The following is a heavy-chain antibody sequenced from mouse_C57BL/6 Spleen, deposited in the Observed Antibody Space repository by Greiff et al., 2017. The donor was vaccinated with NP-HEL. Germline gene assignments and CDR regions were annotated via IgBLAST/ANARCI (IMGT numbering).Heavy chain of an antibody. CDR1: GYTFTSYW. V-gene: IGHV1-53*01. J-gene: IGHJ2*01. Sequence: VQLQQPGTELVKPGASVKLSCKASGYTFTSYWMHWVKQRPGQGLEWIGNINPSNGGTNYNEKFKSKATLTVDKSSSTAYMQLSSPTSEDSAVYYCARGGLLLRPYFDYWGQGTTLTVSS. D-gene: IGHD1-1*01. CDR3: ARGGLLLRPYFDY. CDR2: INPSNGGT.